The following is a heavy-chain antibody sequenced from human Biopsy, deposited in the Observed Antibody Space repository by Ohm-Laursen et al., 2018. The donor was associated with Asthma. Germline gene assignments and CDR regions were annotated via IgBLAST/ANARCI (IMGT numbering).Heavy chain of an antibody. J-gene: IGHJ6*02. CDR1: GDSLGSFINYA. D-gene: IGHD5-12*01. Sequence: ESSVKVSCKASGDSLGSFINYAISWVRQAPRQGLEWMGGLIPVLGTADYAPMFEGRVTITADESTSTAYLELTSLRFEDKAVYYCARGYSGTDRIVYYYSGMEVWGQGTTVTVSS. CDR3: ARGYSGTDRIVYYYSGMEV. V-gene: IGHV1-69*01. CDR2: LIPVLGTA.